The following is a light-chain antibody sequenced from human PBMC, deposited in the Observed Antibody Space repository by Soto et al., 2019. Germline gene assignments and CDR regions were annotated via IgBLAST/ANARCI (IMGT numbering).Light chain of an antibody. V-gene: IGKV3-11*01. CDR2: DTS. CDR1: QSVNSY. CDR3: QQRSSWPT. J-gene: IGKJ2*01. Sequence: EIVLTQSPATLSLSPGERATLSCRASQSVNSYLAWSQQKCGQAPRLLIYDTSNRATGIPDRFSGSGSGTDFTLTISSLEPEDFAVYYCQQRSSWPTFGQGTRLVIK.